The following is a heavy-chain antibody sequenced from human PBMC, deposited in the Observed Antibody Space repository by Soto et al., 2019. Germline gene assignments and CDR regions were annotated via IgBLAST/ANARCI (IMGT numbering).Heavy chain of an antibody. CDR2: ISESGGDT. CDR3: VRATYFSDSSGYTRCFDY. D-gene: IGHD3-22*01. J-gene: IGHJ4*02. CDR1: GFTFNSYL. V-gene: IGHV3-23*01. Sequence: LRLSCAASGFTFNSYLMSWVRLAPGRGLEWVSTISESGGDTYYADSVKGRFTISRDNSENTLYLQMNSLRAEDTAVYYCVRATYFSDSSGYTRCFDYWGQGTLVTVSS.